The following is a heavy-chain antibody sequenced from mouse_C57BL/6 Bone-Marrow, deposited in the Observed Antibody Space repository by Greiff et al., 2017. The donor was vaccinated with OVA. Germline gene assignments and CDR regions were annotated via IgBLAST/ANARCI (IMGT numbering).Heavy chain of an antibody. J-gene: IGHJ4*01. CDR2: IDPENGDT. V-gene: IGHV14-4*01. CDR1: GFNIKDDY. CDR3: TTHQGAMDY. Sequence: QVQQSGAELVRPGASVKLSCTASGFNIKDDYMHWVKQRPEQGLEWIGWIDPENGDTEYASKFQGKATITADTSSNTAYLQLSSLTSEDTAVYYCTTHQGAMDYWGQGTSVTVSS.